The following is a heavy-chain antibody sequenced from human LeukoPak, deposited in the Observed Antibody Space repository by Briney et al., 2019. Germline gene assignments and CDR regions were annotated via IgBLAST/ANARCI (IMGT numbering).Heavy chain of an antibody. Sequence: GASVKVSCKASGDTFTGYYMHWVRQAPGQGLEWMGWINPNSGGTNYAQKFQGRVTMTRDTSISTAYMELSRLRSDDTAVYYCARAAAGTMQGYYYYGMDVWGQGTTVTVSS. D-gene: IGHD6-13*01. CDR2: INPNSGGT. CDR3: ARAAAGTMQGYYYYGMDV. CDR1: GDTFTGYY. V-gene: IGHV1-2*02. J-gene: IGHJ6*02.